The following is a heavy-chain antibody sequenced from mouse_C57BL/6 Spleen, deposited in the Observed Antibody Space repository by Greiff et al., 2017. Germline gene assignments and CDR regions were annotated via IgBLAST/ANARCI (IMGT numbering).Heavy chain of an antibody. J-gene: IGHJ1*03. CDR2: IDPENGDT. Sequence: VQLQQSGAELVRPGASVKLSCTASGFNIKDDYMHWVKQRPEQGLEWIGGIDPENGDTEYASKFQGKATITADTSSNTAYRQLSSLTSEDTAVYYCTAVADWYFDVWGTGTTVTVSS. D-gene: IGHD1-1*01. CDR3: TAVADWYFDV. V-gene: IGHV14-4*01. CDR1: GFNIKDDY.